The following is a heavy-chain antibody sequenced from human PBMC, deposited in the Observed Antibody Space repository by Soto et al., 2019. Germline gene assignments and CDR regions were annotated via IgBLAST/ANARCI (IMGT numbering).Heavy chain of an antibody. CDR3: ARRYGGTFDY. CDR1: GGSISSGEYY. D-gene: IGHD2-15*01. Sequence: SETLSLTCTVSGGSISSGEYYWTWIRQPPGKGLEWIGYISYSGSTHYSPSLKSRVSITVDTSKNQFPLKLSSVTAADTAVYYCARRYGGTFDYWGQGTLVTVSS. V-gene: IGHV4-30-4*01. J-gene: IGHJ4*02. CDR2: ISYSGST.